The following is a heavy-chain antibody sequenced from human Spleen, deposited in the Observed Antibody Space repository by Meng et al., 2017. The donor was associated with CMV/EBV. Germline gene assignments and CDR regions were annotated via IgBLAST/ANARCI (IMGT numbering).Heavy chain of an antibody. Sequence: GGSLRLSCAASGFTVSTNYINWVRQAPGKGLEWVSVIYSGGSTYYADSVKGRFTFSRDNSKNTLFLQMNSLRPEDTAVYYCARQEWFDYGMDVGGQGTTVTVSS. J-gene: IGHJ6*02. CDR3: ARQEWFDYGMDV. CDR2: IYSGGST. V-gene: IGHV3-66*02. D-gene: IGHD3-10*01. CDR1: GFTVSTNY.